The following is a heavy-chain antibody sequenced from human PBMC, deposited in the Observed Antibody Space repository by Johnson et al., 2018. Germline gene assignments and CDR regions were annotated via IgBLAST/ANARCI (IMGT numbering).Heavy chain of an antibody. CDR2: ISYDGSNK. Sequence: QVQLVESGGGVVQXGRSLRLSCAASGFTFSSYAMHWVRQAPGKGLEWVAVISYDGSNKYYADSVKGRFTISRDNSKNTLYLQMNSLRADDTAVYYCASGPAGYAFDIWGQGTMVTVSS. CDR1: GFTFSSYA. CDR3: ASGPAGYAFDI. J-gene: IGHJ3*02. V-gene: IGHV3-30-3*01. D-gene: IGHD3-10*01.